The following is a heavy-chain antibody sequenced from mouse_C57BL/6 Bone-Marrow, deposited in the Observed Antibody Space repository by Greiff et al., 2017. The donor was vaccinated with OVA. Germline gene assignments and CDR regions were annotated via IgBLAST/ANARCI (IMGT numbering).Heavy chain of an antibody. CDR1: GFTFSSYG. CDR2: ISSGGSYT. J-gene: IGHJ3*01. V-gene: IGHV5-6*01. D-gene: IGHD2-1*01. Sequence: EVHLVESGGDLVKPGGSLKLSCAASGFTFSSYGMSWVRQTPDKRLEWVATISSGGSYTSYPDSVKGRFTISRDNAKNTLYLQMSSLKSEDTAMYYCARPIYYGNYVGFAYWGQGTLVTVSA. CDR3: ARPIYYGNYVGFAY.